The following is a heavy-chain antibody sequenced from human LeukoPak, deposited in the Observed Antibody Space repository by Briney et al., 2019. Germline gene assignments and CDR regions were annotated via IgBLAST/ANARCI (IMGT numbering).Heavy chain of an antibody. D-gene: IGHD5-12*01. CDR3: ARCYDTNSRDWFDP. CDR2: IIPILGIA. CDR1: GGTFSSYA. V-gene: IGHV1-69*04. Sequence: GSSVKVSCKASGGTFSSYAISWVRQAPGQGLGWMGRIIPILGIANYAQKFQGRVTITADKSTSTAYMELSSLRSEDTAVYYCARCYDTNSRDWFDPWGQGTLVTVSS. J-gene: IGHJ5*02.